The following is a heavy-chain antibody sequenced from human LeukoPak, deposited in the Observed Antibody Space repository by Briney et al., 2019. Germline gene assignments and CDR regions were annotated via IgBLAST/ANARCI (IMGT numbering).Heavy chain of an antibody. Sequence: ASVKVSCKASGYTFTGYYMHWVRQAPGQGLEWMGWINPNSGGTNYAQKFQGRVTMTRDTSISTAYMELSSLRSEDTAVYYCASGPILTFYYYYGMDVWGQGTTVTVSS. CDR3: ASGPILTFYYYYGMDV. J-gene: IGHJ6*02. V-gene: IGHV1-2*02. CDR2: INPNSGGT. CDR1: GYTFTGYY. D-gene: IGHD3-9*01.